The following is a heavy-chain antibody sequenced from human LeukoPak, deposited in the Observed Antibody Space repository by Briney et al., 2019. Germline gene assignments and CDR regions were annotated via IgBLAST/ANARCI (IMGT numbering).Heavy chain of an antibody. V-gene: IGHV3-30*03. Sequence: PGGSLRLSCIASGFAFSTYGMHWVRQAPGKGLEWVAIMSYGGDIQYTDSVKGRFTISRDNSKNTLYLQMNSLRAEDTAMYFCARVQSVGAIDYWGQGTLVTVSS. CDR1: GFAFSTYG. D-gene: IGHD1-26*01. CDR2: MSYGGDI. J-gene: IGHJ4*02. CDR3: ARVQSVGAIDY.